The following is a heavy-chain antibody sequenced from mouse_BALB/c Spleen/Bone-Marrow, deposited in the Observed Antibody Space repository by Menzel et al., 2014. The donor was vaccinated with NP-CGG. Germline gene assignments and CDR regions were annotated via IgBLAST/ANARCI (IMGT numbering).Heavy chain of an antibody. CDR1: GFSLTSYG. CDR3: ARDYYGSLYAMDY. V-gene: IGHV2-9*02. Sequence: VQLQQSGPGLVAPSQSLSITCTVSGFSLTSYGVHWVRQPPGNGLEWPGVIWAGGSTNYNSALMSRLSISKDNSKSQVFLKMNSLQTDDTAMYYCARDYYGSLYAMDYWGQGTSVTVSS. D-gene: IGHD1-1*01. J-gene: IGHJ4*01. CDR2: IWAGGST.